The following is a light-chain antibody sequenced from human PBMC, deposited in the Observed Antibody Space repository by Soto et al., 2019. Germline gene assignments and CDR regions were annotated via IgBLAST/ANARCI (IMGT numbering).Light chain of an antibody. V-gene: IGKV1-5*01. Sequence: DIQMTQSPSTLSASVGDRVTITCRAGQSITNWLAWYQQKPGKAPKLLIYDASSLESGVPSRFSGSGSGTEFTLTIISLQPDDFATYYCQQYNSYSWTFGQGTKVEIK. CDR1: QSITNW. CDR3: QQYNSYSWT. J-gene: IGKJ1*01. CDR2: DAS.